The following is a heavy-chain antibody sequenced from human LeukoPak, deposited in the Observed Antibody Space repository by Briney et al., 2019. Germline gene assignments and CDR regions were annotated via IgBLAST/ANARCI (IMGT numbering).Heavy chain of an antibody. CDR3: AGGLAYCGGDCPEYFQH. V-gene: IGHV5-51*01. D-gene: IGHD2-21*02. Sequence: GESLKISCKGSGYSFTNYWIGRVRQMPGKGLEWMGLIYPGDSDSRYSPSFQGQVTISADKSISTAYLQWSSLKASDTAMYYCAGGLAYCGGDCPEYFQHWGQGTLVTVSS. CDR2: IYPGDSDS. J-gene: IGHJ1*01. CDR1: GYSFTNYW.